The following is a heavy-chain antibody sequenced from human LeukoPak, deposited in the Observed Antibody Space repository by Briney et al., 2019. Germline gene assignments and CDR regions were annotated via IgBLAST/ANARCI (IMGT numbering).Heavy chain of an antibody. Sequence: GGSLRLSCAASGFTFSSYGMHRVRQAPGKGLEWVAFIRYDGSNKYYADSVKGRFTISRDNSKNTLYLQMNSLRAEDTAVYYCATRVNGSYYYYVDVWGKGTTVTISS. CDR2: IRYDGSNK. D-gene: IGHD2-8*01. CDR1: GFTFSSYG. V-gene: IGHV3-30*02. CDR3: ATRVNGSYYYYVDV. J-gene: IGHJ6*03.